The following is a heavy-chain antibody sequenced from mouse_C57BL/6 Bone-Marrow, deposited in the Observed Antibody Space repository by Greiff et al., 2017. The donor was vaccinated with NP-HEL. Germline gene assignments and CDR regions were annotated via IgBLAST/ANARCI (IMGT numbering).Heavy chain of an antibody. CDR2: IYPGSGST. CDR3: ARWVITTVVPWYFDV. J-gene: IGHJ1*03. V-gene: IGHV1-55*01. Sequence: QVQLQQPGAELVKPGASVKMSCKASGYTFTSYWITWVKQRPGQGLEWIGDIYPGSGSTNYNEKFKSKATLTVDTSSSTAYMQLSSLTSEDSAFYYCARWVITTVVPWYFDVWGTGTTVTVSS. D-gene: IGHD1-1*01. CDR1: GYTFTSYW.